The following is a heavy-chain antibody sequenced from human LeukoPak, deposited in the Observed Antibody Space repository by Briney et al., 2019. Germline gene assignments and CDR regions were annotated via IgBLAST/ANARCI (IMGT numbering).Heavy chain of an antibody. D-gene: IGHD5-12*01. CDR3: ATAGGHSGYDY. V-gene: IGHV1-46*01. CDR1: GYTFTSYY. CDR2: INPSGGST. Sequence: GASVKVSCKASGYTFTSYYMHWVRQAPGQGLEWMGIINPSGGSTSYAQKFQGRVTMTEDTSTDTAYMELSSLRSEDTAVYYCATAGGHSGYDYWGQGTLVTVSS. J-gene: IGHJ4*02.